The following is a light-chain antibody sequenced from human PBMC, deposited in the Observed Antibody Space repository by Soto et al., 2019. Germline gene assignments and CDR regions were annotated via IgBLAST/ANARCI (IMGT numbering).Light chain of an antibody. CDR1: QSISSY. CDR3: QQYKSYAT. CDR2: DAS. V-gene: IGKV1-5*01. J-gene: IGKJ5*01. Sequence: DIQMTQSPSSLSASVGDRVTITCRASQSISSYLNWYQQKPGKAPEVLIYDASSLRSGVPSRFSGGGSGTEFTLTISILQPDDFATYYCQQYKSYATFGQGTRLE.